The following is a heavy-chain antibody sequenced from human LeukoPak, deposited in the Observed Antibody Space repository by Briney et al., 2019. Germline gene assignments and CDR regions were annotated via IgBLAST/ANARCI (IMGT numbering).Heavy chain of an antibody. J-gene: IGHJ4*02. CDR3: AREDGNLKWGYSYGFDY. V-gene: IGHV3-33*01. CDR1: GYTFSSYG. Sequence: GRSLRLSCVASGYTFSSYGMHWVRQAPGKGLEWVAYIWYDGSKKYYEDSVKGRFTISRDNAKKTLYLQMNSLRVEDTAVYYCAREDGNLKWGYSYGFDYWGQGTLVTVSS. CDR2: IWYDGSKK. D-gene: IGHD5-18*01.